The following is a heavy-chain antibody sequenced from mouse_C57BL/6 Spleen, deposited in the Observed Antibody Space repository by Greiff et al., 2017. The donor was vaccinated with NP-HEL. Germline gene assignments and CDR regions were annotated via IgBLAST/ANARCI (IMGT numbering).Heavy chain of an antibody. J-gene: IGHJ4*01. CDR1: GFTFSDYY. D-gene: IGHD1-1*01. CDR3: ARRLTAYYAMDY. V-gene: IGHV5-12*01. Sequence: EVMLVESGGGLVQPGGSLKLSCAASGFTFSDYYMYWVRQTPEKRLEWVAYISNGGGSTYYPDTVKGRFTISRDNAKNTLYLQMSRLKSEDTAMYYCARRLTAYYAMDYWGQGTSVTVSS. CDR2: ISNGGGST.